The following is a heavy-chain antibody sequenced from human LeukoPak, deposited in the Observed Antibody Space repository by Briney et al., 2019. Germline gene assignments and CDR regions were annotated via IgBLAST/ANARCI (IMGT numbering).Heavy chain of an antibody. CDR2: IYYSGRT. Sequence: SETLSLTCSVSGGSISTYYWSWIRQPPGEGLEWIGYIYYSGRTNYIPSLKTRVTMSVDTSKNQFSLKLSSVTAADTAVYYCARDNGYYTGGIFDYWGQGALVTVAS. CDR3: ARDNGYYTGGIFDY. CDR1: GGSISTYY. V-gene: IGHV4-59*01. J-gene: IGHJ4*02. D-gene: IGHD3-3*01.